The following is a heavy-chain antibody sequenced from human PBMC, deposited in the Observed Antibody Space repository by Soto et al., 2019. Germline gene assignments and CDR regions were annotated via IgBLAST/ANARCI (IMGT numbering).Heavy chain of an antibody. CDR1: GFTFSNYW. CDR3: VRDSHGDY. Sequence: EVQLVESGGGLVQPGGSLRLSCAASGFTFSNYWMHWVRQATGKGLAWVARIDHDGSTDYASSVRGRFTVSRDNAENMWYLQMNSLRDDETALYYCVRDSHGDYWGQGTLVTVSS. V-gene: IGHV3-74*01. J-gene: IGHJ4*02. CDR2: IDHDGST.